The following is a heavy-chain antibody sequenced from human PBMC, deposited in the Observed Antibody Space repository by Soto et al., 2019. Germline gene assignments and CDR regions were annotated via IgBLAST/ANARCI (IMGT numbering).Heavy chain of an antibody. V-gene: IGHV3-21*01. CDR1: EFTFSSYS. Sequence: GGSLRLSCAASEFTFSSYSMNWVRQAPGKGLEWVSSISSSSSYIYYADSVKGRFTISRDNAKNSLYLQMNSLRAEDTAVYYCARDFSQGRLGDAFDIWGQGTMVTVSS. CDR3: ARDFSQGRLGDAFDI. J-gene: IGHJ3*02. D-gene: IGHD2-15*01. CDR2: ISSSSSYI.